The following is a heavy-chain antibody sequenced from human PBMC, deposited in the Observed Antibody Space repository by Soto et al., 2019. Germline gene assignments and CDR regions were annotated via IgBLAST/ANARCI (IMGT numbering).Heavy chain of an antibody. D-gene: IGHD1-20*01. CDR1: SGSISSGGYY. CDR2: IYYSGRT. Sequence: QVQLQESGPGLVKPSQTLSLTCTVSSGSISSGGYYWSWIRQHPGKGLEWIGYIYYSGRTYYNPALKSRVTMSVATSKNQFSLKLSSVTAADTAVYYCARFIPGTGSDYWGQGTRVTVSS. CDR3: ARFIPGTGSDY. J-gene: IGHJ4*02. V-gene: IGHV4-31*03.